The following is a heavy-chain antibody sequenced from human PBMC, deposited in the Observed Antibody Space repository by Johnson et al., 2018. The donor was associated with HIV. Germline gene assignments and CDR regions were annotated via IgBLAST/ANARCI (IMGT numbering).Heavy chain of an antibody. CDR2: ISSSGSTI. D-gene: IGHD2/OR15-2a*01. CDR3: ARARNIWYDFYDFDI. CDR1: GFTGSRNY. Sequence: QVQLLESGGGLIQPGGSLRLSCAASGFTGSRNYMSWVRQAPGKGLEWVSYISSSGSTIYYADSVKGRFTISRDNAKNSLYLQMNSLRAEDTAVFYCARARNIWYDFYDFDIWGQGTMVTVSS. V-gene: IGHV3-11*04. J-gene: IGHJ3*02.